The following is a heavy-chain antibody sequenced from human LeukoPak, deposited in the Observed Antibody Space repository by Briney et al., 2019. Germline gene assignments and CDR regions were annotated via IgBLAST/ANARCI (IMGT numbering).Heavy chain of an antibody. J-gene: IGHJ6*03. CDR3: ARGDSSSWYYYYYYYMDV. Sequence: ASVKVSCKASGYTFTGYYMHWVRQAPGQGLEWMGWINPNSGGTNYAQKFQGRVTMTRDTSISTAYMELSSLRSEDTAVYYCARGDSSSWYYYYYYYMDVWGKGTTVTVSS. CDR1: GYTFTGYY. CDR2: INPNSGGT. V-gene: IGHV1-2*02. D-gene: IGHD6-13*01.